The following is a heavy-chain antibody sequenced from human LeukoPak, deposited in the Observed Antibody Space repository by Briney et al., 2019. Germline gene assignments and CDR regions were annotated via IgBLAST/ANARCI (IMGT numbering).Heavy chain of an antibody. Sequence: SETLSLTCTVSGGSITSGSYYWSWLRQPPGKGLEWIGRIYSSGGTSYNPSLTSRVTISVDTSKNQFSLKLSSVTAADTAVYYCARSGQVLARFGETTLGRTAEYFQHWGQGTLVTVSS. CDR2: IYSSGGT. J-gene: IGHJ1*01. D-gene: IGHD3-10*01. CDR1: GGSITSGSYY. CDR3: ARSGQVLARFGETTLGRTAEYFQH. V-gene: IGHV4-61*02.